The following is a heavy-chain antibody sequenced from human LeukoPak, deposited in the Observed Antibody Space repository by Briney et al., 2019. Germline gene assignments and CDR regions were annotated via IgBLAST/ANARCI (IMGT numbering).Heavy chain of an antibody. Sequence: GGSLRLSCAASGFTFSSYAMHWVRQAPGKGLEYVSAISSNGGNTYYANSVKGRFTISRDNSKNTLYLQMGSLRAEDMAVYYCASLGPGYSSSQSAFDIWGQGTMVTVSS. CDR3: ASLGPGYSSSQSAFDI. CDR1: GFTFSSYA. CDR2: ISSNGGNT. J-gene: IGHJ3*02. V-gene: IGHV3-64*01. D-gene: IGHD6-13*01.